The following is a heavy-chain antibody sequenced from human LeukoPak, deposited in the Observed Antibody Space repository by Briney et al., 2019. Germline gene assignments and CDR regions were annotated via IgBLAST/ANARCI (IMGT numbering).Heavy chain of an antibody. D-gene: IGHD2-15*01. V-gene: IGHV4-4*02. CDR1: GDSISSRTW. J-gene: IGHJ6*04. Sequence: SGTLSLTCAVSGDSISSRTWWSWVRQPPGKGLEWIGEIFHSGSTNYNPSLKSRVTILVDKSKTQFSLKLSSVTAADTAVYYCARDQREELYWGGHCSSGNCPVYGMDVWGKGTTVTVSS. CDR3: ARDQREELYWGGHCSSGNCPVYGMDV. CDR2: IFHSGST.